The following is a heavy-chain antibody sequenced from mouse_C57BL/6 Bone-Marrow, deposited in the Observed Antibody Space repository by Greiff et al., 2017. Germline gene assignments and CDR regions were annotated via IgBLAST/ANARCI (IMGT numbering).Heavy chain of an antibody. D-gene: IGHD4-1*01. Sequence: DVKLVESEGGLVQPGSSMKLSCTASGFTFSDYYMAWVRQVPEKGLEWVANINYDGSSTYYLDSLKSRFIISRDNAKNILYLQMSSLKSEDTATYYCARDSGDWDWYFDVWGTGTTVTVSS. J-gene: IGHJ1*03. CDR2: INYDGSST. CDR3: ARDSGDWDWYFDV. V-gene: IGHV5-16*01. CDR1: GFTFSDYY.